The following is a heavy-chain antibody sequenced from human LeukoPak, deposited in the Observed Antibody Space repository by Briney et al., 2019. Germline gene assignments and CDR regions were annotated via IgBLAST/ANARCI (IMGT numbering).Heavy chain of an antibody. J-gene: IGHJ4*02. V-gene: IGHV4-31*03. Sequence: PSQTPSLTCTVSDGSISSGGYYWSWIRQHPGKGLEWIGYIYYSGSTYYNPSLKSRVTISVDTSKNQFSLKLSSVTAADTAVYYCARHVWLQPFDYWGQGTLVTVSS. CDR2: IYYSGST. CDR1: DGSISSGGYY. CDR3: ARHVWLQPFDY. D-gene: IGHD3-9*01.